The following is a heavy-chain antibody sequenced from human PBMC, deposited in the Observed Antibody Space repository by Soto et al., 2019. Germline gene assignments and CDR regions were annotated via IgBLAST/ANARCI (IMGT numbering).Heavy chain of an antibody. V-gene: IGHV4-4*02. CDR3: ARGPDRSSCPEQSYYYYGMDV. CDR2: IYHSGST. D-gene: IGHD6-13*01. Sequence: SQTLSLTCAVSHGSISSSNWWSWVRQPPGKGLAWIGDIYHSGSTNYNPSLKSRVTISVDKSKNQFSLKLSSVTAADTAVYYCARGPDRSSCPEQSYYYYGMDVSGQGTTVTVSS. CDR1: HGSISSSNW. J-gene: IGHJ6*02.